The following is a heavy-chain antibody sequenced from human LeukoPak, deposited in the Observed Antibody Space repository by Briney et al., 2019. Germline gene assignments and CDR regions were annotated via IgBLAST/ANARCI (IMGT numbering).Heavy chain of an antibody. D-gene: IGHD3-3*01. Sequence: LETLSLTCAVYGGSFSGYYWSWIRQPPGKGLEWIGEINHSGSTNYNPSLKSRVTISVDTSKNQFSLKLSSVTAADTAVYYCARALTIFGYYMDVWGKGTTVTVSS. CDR3: ARALTIFGYYMDV. CDR2: INHSGST. V-gene: IGHV4-34*01. CDR1: GGSFSGYY. J-gene: IGHJ6*03.